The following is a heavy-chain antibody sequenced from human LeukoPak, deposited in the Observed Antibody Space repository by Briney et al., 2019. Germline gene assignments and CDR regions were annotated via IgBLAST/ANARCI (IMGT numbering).Heavy chain of an antibody. CDR2: ISGSSTYI. CDR3: ARHRRRGYFTMVRGVGDYFDY. V-gene: IGHV3-21*04. J-gene: IGHJ4*02. Sequence: GGSLRLSCAASGFTFSSYAMNWVRQAPGKGLEWVSSISGSSTYIYYADSLKGRFTISRDNAKNSLYLQMNSLKASDTAMYYCARHRRRGYFTMVRGVGDYFDYWGQGTLVTVSS. D-gene: IGHD3-10*01. CDR1: GFTFSSYA.